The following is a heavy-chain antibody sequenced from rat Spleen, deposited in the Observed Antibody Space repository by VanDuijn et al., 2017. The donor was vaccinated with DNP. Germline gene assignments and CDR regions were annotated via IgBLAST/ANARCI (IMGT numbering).Heavy chain of an antibody. J-gene: IGHJ2*01. CDR1: GFTFSNYG. CDR3: ARWNSGHFDY. D-gene: IGHD4-3*01. V-gene: IGHV5S13*01. CDR2: ISTGGGNT. Sequence: EVQLVESGGGLVQPGRSLKLSCAASGFTFSNYGMAWVRQAPTKGLEWVASISTGGGNTYYRDSVKGRFTISRDNAKNTLYLQMSSLRSEDMATYYCARWNSGHFDYWGQGVMVPVSS.